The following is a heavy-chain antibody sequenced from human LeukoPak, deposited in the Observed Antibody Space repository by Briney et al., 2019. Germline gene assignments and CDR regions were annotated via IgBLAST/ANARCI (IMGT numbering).Heavy chain of an antibody. CDR1: GGSISSGDYY. Sequence: SETLSLTCTVSGGSISSGDYYWSWIRQPPGKGLEWIGYIYYSGSTYYNPSLKSRVTISVDTSKNQFSLKLSSATAADTAVYYCAREEASPAAAGTRDAFDIWGQGTMVTVSS. V-gene: IGHV4-30-4*01. CDR3: AREEASPAAAGTRDAFDI. J-gene: IGHJ3*02. CDR2: IYYSGST. D-gene: IGHD6-13*01.